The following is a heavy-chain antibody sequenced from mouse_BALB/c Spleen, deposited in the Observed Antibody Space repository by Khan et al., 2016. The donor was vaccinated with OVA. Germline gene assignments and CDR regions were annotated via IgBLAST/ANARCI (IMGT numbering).Heavy chain of an antibody. Sequence: EVKLEESGPGLVNPSRSLSFTSLLPGYPTPIGIAWNGIRQFQGNKLDGMANITNGVGTSYTPSPKVQSPITRDTSKNQFFLQLNSVTTEDTATYYCARGNYYGYYFDYWGQGTPLTVSS. D-gene: IGHD1-1*01. CDR3: ARGNYYGYYFDY. J-gene: IGHJ2*01. V-gene: IGHV3-2*02. CDR2: ITNGVGT. CDR1: GYPTPIGIA.